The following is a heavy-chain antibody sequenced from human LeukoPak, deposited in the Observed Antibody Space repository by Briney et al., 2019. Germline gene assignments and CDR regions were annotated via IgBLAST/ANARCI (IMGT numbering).Heavy chain of an antibody. CDR2: IYYSGST. CDR1: GGSISSYY. CDR3: ARGSKGQILRYFDWSPYYFDC. J-gene: IGHJ4*02. V-gene: IGHV4-59*01. D-gene: IGHD3-9*01. Sequence: PSETLSLTCTVSGGSISSYYWSWIRQPPGKGLEWIWYIYYSGSTNYNPSLKSRLTISVDKSKKQFSLKLSSVTAADTAVYYCARGSKGQILRYFDWSPYYFDCWGQGTLVTVSS.